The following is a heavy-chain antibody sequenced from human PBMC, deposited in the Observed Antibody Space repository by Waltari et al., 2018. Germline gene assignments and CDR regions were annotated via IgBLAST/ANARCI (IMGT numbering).Heavy chain of an antibody. CDR1: GGSISSSSYY. Sequence: QLQLQESGPGLVKPSETLSLTCTVSGGSISSSSYYWGWIRQPPGKGLEWFGSIYYSGRTYNNPSLKMRVTISVDTTKNQFSLKQSSVTAAGTAVYYCARLRPYYYDSSGYYDAFDIWGQGTMVTVSS. CDR3: ARLRPYYYDSSGYYDAFDI. V-gene: IGHV4-39*01. CDR2: IYYSGRT. D-gene: IGHD3-22*01. J-gene: IGHJ3*02.